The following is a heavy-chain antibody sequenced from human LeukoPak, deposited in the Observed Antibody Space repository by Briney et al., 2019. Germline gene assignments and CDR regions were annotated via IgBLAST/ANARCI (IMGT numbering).Heavy chain of an antibody. D-gene: IGHD3-10*01. V-gene: IGHV1-24*01. CDR1: GYTLTELS. CDR2: FDPEDGET. Sequence: ASVKVSCKVSGYTLTELSMHWVRQAPGKGLEWMGGFDPEDGETIYAQKFQGRVTMTEDTSTDTAYMELDSLRSDDTAIYYCARDFKDDGFGAEGSLDFWGQGTLVTVSS. CDR3: ARDFKDDGFGAEGSLDF. J-gene: IGHJ4*02.